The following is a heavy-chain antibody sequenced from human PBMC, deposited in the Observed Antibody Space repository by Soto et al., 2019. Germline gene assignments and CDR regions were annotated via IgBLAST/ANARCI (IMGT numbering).Heavy chain of an antibody. Sequence: QITLKESGPTLVKPTQTLTLTCSFSGFSLSTTGVGVGWIRRSPGKALEWLAIIYWDNDKRYSPSLKSRVTITNDTSKNQVVLTVTNMDPVDTDTYYCARSLWFGELNWGQGALVTVSS. V-gene: IGHV2-5*02. CDR2: IYWDNDK. CDR3: ARSLWFGELN. J-gene: IGHJ4*02. D-gene: IGHD3-10*01. CDR1: GFSLSTTGVG.